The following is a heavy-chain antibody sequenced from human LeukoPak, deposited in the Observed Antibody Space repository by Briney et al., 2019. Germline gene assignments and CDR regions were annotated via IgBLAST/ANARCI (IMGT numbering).Heavy chain of an antibody. CDR1: GGSISSGGYS. J-gene: IGHJ3*02. D-gene: IGHD2-21*01. CDR2: IYHSGST. Sequence: PSETLSLTCAVSGGSISSGGYSWSWIRQPPGKGLEWIGYIYHSGSTYYNPSLKSRVTISVDRSKNQFSLKLSSVTAADTAVYYCARGPYSNAFDIWGQGTMVTVSS. CDR3: ARGPYSNAFDI. V-gene: IGHV4-30-2*01.